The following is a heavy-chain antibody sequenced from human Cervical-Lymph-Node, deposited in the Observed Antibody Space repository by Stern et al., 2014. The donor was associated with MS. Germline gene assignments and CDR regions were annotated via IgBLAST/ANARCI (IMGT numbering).Heavy chain of an antibody. CDR2: ITGYNAKT. V-gene: IGHV1-18*01. J-gene: IGHJ4*02. D-gene: IGHD1-26*01. Sequence: QVQLVQSGAEVKKPGASVKVSCKASDYTFTSYGISWVRQAPGQGLEWMGWITGYNAKTNYAQKFQGRVTMTTDISTTTAYMELRSLKSDETAVYYCARDRWDRVFDYWGQGTLVTVSS. CDR3: ARDRWDRVFDY. CDR1: DYTFTSYG.